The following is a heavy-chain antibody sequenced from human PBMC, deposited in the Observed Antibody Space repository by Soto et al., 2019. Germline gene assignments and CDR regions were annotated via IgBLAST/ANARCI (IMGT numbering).Heavy chain of an antibody. CDR2: IYSGGST. Sequence: EVQLVESGGGLVQPGGSLRLSCAASGFTVSSNYMSWVRQAPGKGLEWVSVIYSGGSTYYADSVKGRFTISRDNSKNTLYLQMTSLRAEDTAVYYCARSPDGFGELHPWGQRSLVTVSS. V-gene: IGHV3-66*01. CDR1: GFTVSSNY. CDR3: ARSPDGFGELHP. J-gene: IGHJ5*02. D-gene: IGHD3-10*01.